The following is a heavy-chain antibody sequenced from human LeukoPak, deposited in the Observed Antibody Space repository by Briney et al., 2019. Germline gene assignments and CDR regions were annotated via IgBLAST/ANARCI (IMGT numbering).Heavy chain of an antibody. V-gene: IGHV3-30*18. D-gene: IGHD3-10*01. CDR2: ISYDGSNK. CDR1: GFTFSSYG. Sequence: GGSLRLSCAASGFTFSSYGMHWVRQAPGKGLEWVAVISYDGSNKYYADSVKGRFTISRDNSKNTLYLQMNSLRAEDTALYYCAKITTGSYVDYWGQGTLVTVSS. CDR3: AKITTGSYVDY. J-gene: IGHJ4*02.